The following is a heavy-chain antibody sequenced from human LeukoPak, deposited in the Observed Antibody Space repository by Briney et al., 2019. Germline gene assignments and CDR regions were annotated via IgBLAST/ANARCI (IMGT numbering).Heavy chain of an antibody. CDR1: GFTFSDHY. V-gene: IGHV3-72*01. CDR3: VRVNSNYYFDY. CDR2: TRKKANSYTT. D-gene: IGHD4-11*01. Sequence: PGGSLRLSCAASGFTFSDHYMDWVRQAPGKGLEWVGRTRKKANSYTTEYAASVKGRFTISRDDSKNSLFLQMNSLKTEGTAVYYCVRVNSNYYFDYWGQGTLVTVSS. J-gene: IGHJ4*02.